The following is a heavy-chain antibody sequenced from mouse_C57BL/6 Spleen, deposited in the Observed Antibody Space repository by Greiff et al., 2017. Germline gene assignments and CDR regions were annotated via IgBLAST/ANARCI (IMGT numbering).Heavy chain of an antibody. CDR2: IHPNSGST. D-gene: IGHD3-2*02. V-gene: IGHV1-64*01. J-gene: IGHJ3*01. CDR1: GYTFTSYW. Sequence: VQLQQPGAELVKPGASVKLSCKASGYTFTSYWMHWVKQRPGQGLEWIGMIHPNSGSTNYNEKFKSKATLTVDKSSSTAYMQLSSLTSEDSAVECCAREGQLRAFAYWGQGTLVTVSA. CDR3: AREGQLRAFAY.